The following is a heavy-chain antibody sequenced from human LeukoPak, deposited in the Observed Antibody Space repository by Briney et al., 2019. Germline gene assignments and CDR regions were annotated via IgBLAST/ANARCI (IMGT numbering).Heavy chain of an antibody. D-gene: IGHD2-21*01. CDR2: INHSGST. CDR3: ARQRESISVYFDY. Sequence: SETLSLTCAVYGGSFSGYYWSWIRQPPGKGLAWIGEINHSGSTNYNPSLKSRVTISVDTSKNQFSLKLSSVTAADTAVYYCARQRESISVYFDYWGQGTLVTVSS. V-gene: IGHV4-34*01. CDR1: GGSFSGYY. J-gene: IGHJ4*02.